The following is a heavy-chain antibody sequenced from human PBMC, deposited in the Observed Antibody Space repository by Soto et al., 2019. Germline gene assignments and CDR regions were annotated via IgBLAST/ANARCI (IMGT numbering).Heavy chain of an antibody. D-gene: IGHD5-12*01. Sequence: EVQLLESGGGLVQPGGSLRLSCAASGFTFTSYAMSGVRQAPGKGLEWVSVISGSGGSTYNADSVKGRFTISRDNSKNTLYLQMNSLRAEDTAVYYCAKGRDIVATVGGWFDPWGQGTLVTVSS. CDR1: GFTFTSYA. V-gene: IGHV3-23*01. CDR2: ISGSGGST. CDR3: AKGRDIVATVGGWFDP. J-gene: IGHJ5*02.